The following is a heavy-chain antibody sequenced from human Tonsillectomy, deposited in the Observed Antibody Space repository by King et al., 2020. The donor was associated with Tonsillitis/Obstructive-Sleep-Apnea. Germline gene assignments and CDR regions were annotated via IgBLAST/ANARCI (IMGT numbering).Heavy chain of an antibody. V-gene: IGHV3-66*01. Sequence: EVQLVESGGGLVQPGGSLRLSCAASGFTVSSNYMSWVRQAPGKGLEWVSVIYSGGSTYYADSVKGRFTISRDNSKNTLYLQMNSLRAEDTAVYYCARDPPLGWAGTMNAFETGGKGTRVTVSS. CDR1: GFTVSSNY. CDR3: ARDPPLGWAGTMNAFET. J-gene: IGHJ3*02. D-gene: IGHD6-19*01. CDR2: IYSGGST.